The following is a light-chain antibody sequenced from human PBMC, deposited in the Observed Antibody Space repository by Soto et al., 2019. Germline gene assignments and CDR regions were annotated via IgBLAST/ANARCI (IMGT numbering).Light chain of an antibody. Sequence: DIQMTQSPSTLSASVGDRVTITCRASQSISNWLAWYQQKPGKAPKLLIYKAINLQSGVPSRFSGSGSGTEISLTISGLQTDDFAAYYCQRYSDFQYVFGQGTKLQMK. J-gene: IGKJ2*01. CDR1: QSISNW. CDR2: KAI. CDR3: QRYSDFQYV. V-gene: IGKV1-5*03.